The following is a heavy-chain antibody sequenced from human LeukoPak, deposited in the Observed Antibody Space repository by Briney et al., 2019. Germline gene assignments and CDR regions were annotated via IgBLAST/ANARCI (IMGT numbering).Heavy chain of an antibody. CDR3: ATDGGNHNFDY. D-gene: IGHD1-14*01. J-gene: IGHJ4*02. Sequence: GASVKVSCKASGFTFTDYYLHWVRQAPGQGLEWMGRIILNNGATNYAQKVQGRVTLTRDTSISTAYMELSRQTSDDTAVYYCATDGGNHNFDYWGQGTLVTVSS. V-gene: IGHV1-2*06. CDR2: IILNNGAT. CDR1: GFTFTDYY.